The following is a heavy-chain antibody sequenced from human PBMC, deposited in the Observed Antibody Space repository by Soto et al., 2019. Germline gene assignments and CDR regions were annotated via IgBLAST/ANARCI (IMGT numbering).Heavy chain of an antibody. Sequence: PGGSLRLSCAASGFTFSSYAMHWVRQAPGKGLEWVAVISYDGNNKYYADSVKGRFTISRDNSKNTLYLQMNSLRAADTAVYYCASGYSGYDVYYYYYGMDVWGQGTTVTVSS. CDR1: GFTFSSYA. J-gene: IGHJ6*02. V-gene: IGHV3-30-3*01. CDR3: ASGYSGYDVYYYYYGMDV. CDR2: ISYDGNNK. D-gene: IGHD5-12*01.